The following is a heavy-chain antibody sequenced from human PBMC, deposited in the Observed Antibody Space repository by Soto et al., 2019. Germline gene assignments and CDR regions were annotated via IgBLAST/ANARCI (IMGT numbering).Heavy chain of an antibody. CDR3: IVGDYTWIDP. D-gene: IGHD3-3*01. CDR2: IYPGDSDT. V-gene: IGHV5-51*01. CDR1: GYTFSTYW. J-gene: IGHJ5*02. Sequence: GESLKISCQGSGYTFSTYWIGWVRQMPGKGLEWMGIIYPGDSDTTYSPSFQGRVNISADKSISTAYLQWSSLKASDTAMYYCIVGDYTWIDPWGHGTLVTVS.